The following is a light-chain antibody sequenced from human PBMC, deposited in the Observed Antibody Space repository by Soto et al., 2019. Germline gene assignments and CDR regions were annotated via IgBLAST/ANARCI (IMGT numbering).Light chain of an antibody. CDR1: QGVSSY. V-gene: IGKV3D-11*01. J-gene: IGKJ5*01. CDR3: HQRYSWPLT. CDR2: DAS. Sequence: EVVLTQSPATLSLSPGQRATLSCRASQGVSSYLAWYQQKPGQAPRLLIFDASNRATGIPARFSGSGSGTAFTLTISRLEPEDFAVYYCHQRYSWPLTFGQGTRLDIK.